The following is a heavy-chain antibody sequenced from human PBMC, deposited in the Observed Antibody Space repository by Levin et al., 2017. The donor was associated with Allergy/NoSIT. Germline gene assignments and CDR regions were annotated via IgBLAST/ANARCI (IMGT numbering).Heavy chain of an antibody. D-gene: IGHD1-26*01. V-gene: IGHV3-33*01. CDR1: GLRFNNYG. Sequence: QSGGSLRLSCAVSGLRFNNYGFHWVRQAPGKGLEWVAIIWYDGSQKYHADSVKGRFTISRDDSKNTLYLQMNSLRADDTAIYYCATEGGTRGNFGYFNYWGHGALVTVSS. J-gene: IGHJ4*01. CDR2: IWYDGSQK. CDR3: ATEGGTRGNFGYFNY.